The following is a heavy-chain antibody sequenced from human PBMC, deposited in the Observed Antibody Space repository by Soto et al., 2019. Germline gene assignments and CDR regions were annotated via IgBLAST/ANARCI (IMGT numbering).Heavy chain of an antibody. CDR3: ARDRRYFDWLPNYYYYYYMDV. D-gene: IGHD3-9*01. CDR1: GFTFSNAW. CDR2: IKQDGSEK. V-gene: IGHV3-7*01. J-gene: IGHJ6*03. Sequence: PGGSLRLSCAASGFTFSNAWINWVRQAPGKGLEWVANIKQDGSEKYYVDSVKGRFTISRDNAKNSLYLQMNSLRAEDTAVYYCARDRRYFDWLPNYYYYYYMDVWGKGTTVTVSS.